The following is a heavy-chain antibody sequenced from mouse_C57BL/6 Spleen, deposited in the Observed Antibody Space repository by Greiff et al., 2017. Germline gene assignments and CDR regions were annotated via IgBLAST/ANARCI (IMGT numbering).Heavy chain of an antibody. Sequence: VQRVESGPELVKPGASVKISCKASGYAFSSSWMNWVKQRPGKGLEWIGRIYPGDGDTNYNGKFKGKATLTADKSSSTAYMQLSSLTSEDSAVYFCARIFPITTVVADWYFDVWGTGTTVTVSS. CDR1: GYAFSSSW. V-gene: IGHV1-82*01. D-gene: IGHD1-1*01. CDR2: IYPGDGDT. J-gene: IGHJ1*03. CDR3: ARIFPITTVVADWYFDV.